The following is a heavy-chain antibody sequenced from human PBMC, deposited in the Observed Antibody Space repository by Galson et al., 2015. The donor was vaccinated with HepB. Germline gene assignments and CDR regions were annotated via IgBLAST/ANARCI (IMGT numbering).Heavy chain of an antibody. CDR2: IWYDGSNK. CDR3: ARGGYSGYDQYY. Sequence: SLRLSCAASGFTFSSYGMHWVRQAPGKGLEWVAVIWYDGSNKYYADSVKGRFTISRDNSKNTLYLQMNSLRAEDTAVYYCARGGYSGYDQYYWGQGTLVTVSS. J-gene: IGHJ4*02. D-gene: IGHD5-12*01. CDR1: GFTFSSYG. V-gene: IGHV3-33*08.